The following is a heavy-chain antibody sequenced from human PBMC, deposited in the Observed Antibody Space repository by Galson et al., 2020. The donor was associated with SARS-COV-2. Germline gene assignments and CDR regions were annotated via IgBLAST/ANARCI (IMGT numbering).Heavy chain of an antibody. V-gene: IGHV4-39*02. J-gene: IGHJ3*02. CDR1: GASIRRSTYF. D-gene: IGHD3-10*01. CDR2: ISYSAST. Sequence: SETLSLTCTVSGASIRRSTYFWGWIRQPPGKGLAWIGSISYSASTYYNPSLRSRVTISVDTSKNHFSLKLSSVTAADTAVYYCAVPMVRGVIVSAFDIWGQGTTVTVSS. CDR3: AVPMVRGVIVSAFDI.